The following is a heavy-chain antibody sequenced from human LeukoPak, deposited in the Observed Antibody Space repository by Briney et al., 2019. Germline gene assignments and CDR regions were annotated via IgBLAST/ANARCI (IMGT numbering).Heavy chain of an antibody. CDR3: ARVVGSSGWYLGY. D-gene: IGHD6-19*01. Sequence: GGSLRLSCAASGFTFSSYWMHWVRQAPGKGLVGVSRINDDGRSTNYADSVKGRFTISRDNAKNTLYLLINSLRAEDTAVYYCARVVGSSGWYLGYWGQGTLVTVSS. CDR1: GFTFSSYW. CDR2: INDDGRST. V-gene: IGHV3-74*01. J-gene: IGHJ4*02.